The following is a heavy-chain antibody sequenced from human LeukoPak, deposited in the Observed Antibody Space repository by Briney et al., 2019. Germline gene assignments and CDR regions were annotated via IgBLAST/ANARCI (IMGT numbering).Heavy chain of an antibody. J-gene: IGHJ4*02. Sequence: GGSLRLSCAASGFTFSKAWMSWVRQAPGKGLEWVGRIKSKSDGGTTDYAAPVKGRFTISRDDLKNTLYLHMDSLKTEDTAVYYCTSGGDCRTTSCYTDWGQGTLVTVSS. D-gene: IGHD2-2*02. CDR2: IKSKSDGGTT. CDR3: TSGGDCRTTSCYTD. V-gene: IGHV3-15*01. CDR1: GFTFSKAW.